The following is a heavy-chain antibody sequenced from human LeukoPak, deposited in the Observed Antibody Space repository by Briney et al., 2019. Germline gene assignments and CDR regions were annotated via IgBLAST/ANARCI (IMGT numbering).Heavy chain of an antibody. D-gene: IGHD1-1*01. CDR3: AGPSVANWAFGI. CDR1: GGSISSYY. V-gene: IGHV4-59*01. J-gene: IGHJ3*02. Sequence: ASETLSLTCTVSGGSISSYYWSWIRQPPGKGLEWIGYIYYSGSTNYNPSLKSRVTISVDTSKNQFSLKLSSVTAADTAVYYCAGPSVANWAFGIWGQGTMVTVSS. CDR2: IYYSGST.